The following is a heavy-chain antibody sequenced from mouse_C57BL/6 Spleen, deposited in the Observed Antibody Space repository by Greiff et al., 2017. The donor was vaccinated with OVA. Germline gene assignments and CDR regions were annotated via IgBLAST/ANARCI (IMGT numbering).Heavy chain of an antibody. CDR1: GYSFTGYY. Sequence: EVQLQESGPELVKPGASVKISCKASGYSFTGYYMNWVKQSPEKSLEWIGEINPSTGGTTYNQKFKAKATLTVDKSSSTAYMQLKSLTSEDSAVYYCARPLMGNFDYWGQGTTLTVSS. J-gene: IGHJ2*01. CDR2: INPSTGGT. D-gene: IGHD6-1*01. CDR3: ARPLMGNFDY. V-gene: IGHV1-42*01.